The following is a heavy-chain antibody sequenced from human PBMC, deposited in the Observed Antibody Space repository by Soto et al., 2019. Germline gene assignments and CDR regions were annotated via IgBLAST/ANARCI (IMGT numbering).Heavy chain of an antibody. CDR3: ARDGDGVTSLY. CDR1: GGTLSNYA. V-gene: IGHV1-69*13. J-gene: IGHJ4*02. Sequence: ASVKVSCKASGGTLSNYAISWLRQAPGQGLEWMGGIIAMYGTTNYAQKFQGRVTITADESTSTAYMELSSLRSEDTAVYYCARDGDGVTSLYWGQGTLVTVSS. D-gene: IGHD2-21*02. CDR2: IIAMYGTT.